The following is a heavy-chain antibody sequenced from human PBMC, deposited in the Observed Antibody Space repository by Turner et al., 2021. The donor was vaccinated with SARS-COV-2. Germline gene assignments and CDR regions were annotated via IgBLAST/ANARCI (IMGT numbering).Heavy chain of an antibody. CDR1: GFTFSNYW. J-gene: IGHJ4*02. V-gene: IGHV3-74*01. CDR2: IKGDGSGA. Sequence: EVQVVESGGGLVQPGGSLRLPCAASGFTFSNYWMHWVRQVPGKGLMWVSRIKGDGSGATYADSVQGRFRIARDNAKNTLSLQMNNLRVEDTAIYYCARSNPPQDWGQGTLVTVSS. CDR3: ARSNPPQD.